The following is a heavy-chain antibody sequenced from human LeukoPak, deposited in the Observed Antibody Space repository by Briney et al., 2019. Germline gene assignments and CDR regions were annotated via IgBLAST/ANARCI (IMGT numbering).Heavy chain of an antibody. D-gene: IGHD3-3*01. J-gene: IGHJ4*02. V-gene: IGHV4-59*08. Sequence: SETLSLTCTVSGGSISSYYWSWIRQPPGKGLEWIGYIYYSGSTNHNPSLKSRVTISVDTSKNQFSLKLSSVTAADTAVYYCARFSSVEWLLDYWGQGTLVTVSS. CDR2: IYYSGST. CDR1: GGSISSYY. CDR3: ARFSSVEWLLDY.